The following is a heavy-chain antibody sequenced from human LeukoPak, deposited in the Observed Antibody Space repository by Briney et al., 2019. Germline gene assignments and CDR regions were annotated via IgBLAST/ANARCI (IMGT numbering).Heavy chain of an antibody. CDR2: IYYSGST. V-gene: IGHV4-39*07. D-gene: IGHD5-12*01. CDR3: ARSIKRGYSGYFPKTLGHNWFDP. J-gene: IGHJ5*02. Sequence: SETLSLTCTVSGGSISSSSYYWGWIRQPPGKGLEWIGSIYYSGSTYYNPSLKSRVTISVDTSKNQFSLKLSSVTAADTAVYYCARSIKRGYSGYFPKTLGHNWFDPWGQGTLVTVSS. CDR1: GGSISSSSYY.